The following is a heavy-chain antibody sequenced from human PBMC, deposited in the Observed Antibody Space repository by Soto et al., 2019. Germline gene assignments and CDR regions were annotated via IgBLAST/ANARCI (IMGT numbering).Heavy chain of an antibody. D-gene: IGHD3-3*01. CDR1: GLTFSSYA. V-gene: IGHV3-23*01. J-gene: IGHJ3*01. Sequence: VQLLESGGGLVQPGGSLRLSCEASGLTFSSYAMSWVRQAPGKGLEWVSGISSSGSNTWYADSVKGRFAIFRDNYKDTVYLPMNRLGGRGPGVIYCVKGLAYWRGSPFCFWGQGTMVTVS. CDR3: VKGLAYWRGSPFCF. CDR2: ISSSGSNT.